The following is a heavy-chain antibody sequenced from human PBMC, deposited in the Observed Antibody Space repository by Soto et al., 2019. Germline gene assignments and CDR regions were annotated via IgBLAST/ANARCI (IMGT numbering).Heavy chain of an antibody. CDR1: GFTFSSYG. D-gene: IGHD6-6*01. V-gene: IGHV3-33*06. J-gene: IGHJ6*02. Sequence: QVQLVESGGGVVQPGRSLRLSCAASGFTFSSYGMHWVRQAPGKGLEWVAVIWYDGSNKYYADSVKGRFIISRDNSKNTLYLQMNSLRAEDTAVYYCAKTLEYSSSRYYYYGMDVWGQGTTVTVSS. CDR2: IWYDGSNK. CDR3: AKTLEYSSSRYYYYGMDV.